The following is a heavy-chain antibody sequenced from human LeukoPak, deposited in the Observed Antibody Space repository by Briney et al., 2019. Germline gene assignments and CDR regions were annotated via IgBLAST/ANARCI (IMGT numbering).Heavy chain of an antibody. D-gene: IGHD2-2*01. V-gene: IGHV4-59*12. CDR3: ARDSRLAYSL. CDR1: GTSISSYY. J-gene: IGHJ4*02. Sequence: SETLSLTCTVSGTSISSYYWTWIRQPPGKGLEWIGYVYYSGSTNYNPSLKSRVTISVDTSKNQFSLKLSSVTAADTAVYYCARDSRLAYSLWGQGTLVTVSS. CDR2: VYYSGST.